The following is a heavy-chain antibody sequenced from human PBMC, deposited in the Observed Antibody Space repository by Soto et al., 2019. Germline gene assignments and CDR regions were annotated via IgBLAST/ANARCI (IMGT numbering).Heavy chain of an antibody. J-gene: IGHJ5*02. V-gene: IGHV1-69*01. CDR1: RSTFSSYG. D-gene: IGHD6-6*01. CDR3: ARDGNYSTSYGDSDP. Sequence: QVQLVQSGAEVKKPGSSVKVSCKASRSTFSSYGISWVRQAPGQGLEWMGGIIPIFGTTNYAQKFQGRVTITADASTSTAYMELRSLRSEDTAVYYCARDGNYSTSYGDSDPWGQGTLVSLST. CDR2: IIPIFGTT.